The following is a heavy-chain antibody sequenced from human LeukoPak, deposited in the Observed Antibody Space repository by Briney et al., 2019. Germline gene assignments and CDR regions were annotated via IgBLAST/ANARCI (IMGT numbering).Heavy chain of an antibody. Sequence: GGSLRLSCAASGFTFGSYAMTWVSQAPGKGLEWVSVIYSGGSTYYADSVKGRFTISRDNSKNTLYLQMNSLRAEDTAVYYCARESRYSSSWYVFDPWGQGTLVTVSS. CDR1: GFTFGSYA. D-gene: IGHD6-13*01. V-gene: IGHV3-53*01. CDR3: ARESRYSSSWYVFDP. J-gene: IGHJ5*02. CDR2: IYSGGST.